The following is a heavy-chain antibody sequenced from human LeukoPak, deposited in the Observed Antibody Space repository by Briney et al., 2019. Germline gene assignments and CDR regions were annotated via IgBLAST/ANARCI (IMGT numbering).Heavy chain of an antibody. CDR1: GGTFSSYA. CDR2: IIPILGIA. Sequence: SVKVSCKASGGTFSSYAISWVRQAPGQGLEWMGRIIPILGIANYAQKFQGRVTITADKSTSTAYMELSSLRAEDTAVYYCAKRGAARAFDYWGQGTLVTVSS. D-gene: IGHD6-6*01. CDR3: AKRGAARAFDY. J-gene: IGHJ4*02. V-gene: IGHV1-69*04.